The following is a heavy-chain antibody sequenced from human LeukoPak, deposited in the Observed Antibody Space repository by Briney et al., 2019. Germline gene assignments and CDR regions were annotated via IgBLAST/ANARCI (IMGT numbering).Heavy chain of an antibody. V-gene: IGHV4-39*01. J-gene: IGHJ5*02. CDR1: GGSISSNTYY. Sequence: SETLSLTCNVSGGSISSNTYYWGWIRQPPGRGLEWIGTIYYSGSTYSNPSLKSRVTISLDTSKNQISLRVSSMTAADSAVYYCARQASTWKSPHWFDPWGQGAPVTVSS. D-gene: IGHD1-1*01. CDR2: IYYSGST. CDR3: ARQASTWKSPHWFDP.